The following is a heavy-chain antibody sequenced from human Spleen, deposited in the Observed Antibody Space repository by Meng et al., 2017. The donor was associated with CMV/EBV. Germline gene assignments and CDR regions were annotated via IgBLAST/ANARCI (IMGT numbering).Heavy chain of an antibody. CDR3: ARLYVLVPDVL. CDR2: INHSGST. V-gene: IGHV4-34*01. J-gene: IGHJ4*02. CDR1: GGSFSGYY. Sequence: SETLSLTCAVYGGSFSGYYWSWIRQPPGKGLEWIGEINHSGSTNYNPSLKSRVTVSVDTSKNQFSLKLSSVTAADTAVYYCARLYVLVPDVLWGQGTLVTVSS. D-gene: IGHD2-2*01.